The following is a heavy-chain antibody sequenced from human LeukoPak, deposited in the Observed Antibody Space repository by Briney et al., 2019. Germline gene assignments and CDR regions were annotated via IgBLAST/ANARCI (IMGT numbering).Heavy chain of an antibody. J-gene: IGHJ6*02. V-gene: IGHV4-61*01. CDR3: ARELTGSYIYFYGIDV. CDR2: IYFNGST. D-gene: IGHD1-26*01. Sequence: SETLSLTCTVSGGSVSSGNYYWTWIRQPPGKGLEWIGYIYFNGSTNYNPSLKSRVTISVDTSKTQFSLKLTSVTAADTAVYYCARELTGSYIYFYGIDVWGQGTTVTVSS. CDR1: GGSVSSGNYY.